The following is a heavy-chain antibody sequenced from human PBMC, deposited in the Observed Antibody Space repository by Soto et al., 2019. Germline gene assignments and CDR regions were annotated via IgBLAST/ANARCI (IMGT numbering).Heavy chain of an antibody. D-gene: IGHD3-22*01. Sequence: GGSLRLSCAASGFTFSSYAMSWVRQAPGKGLEWVSAISGSGGSTYYADSVKGRFTIPRDNSKNTLYLQMNSLRAEDTAVYYCAKGDYSDSSGYYYYYGMDVWGQGTTVTVSS. CDR3: AKGDYSDSSGYYYYYGMDV. J-gene: IGHJ6*02. CDR2: ISGSGGST. CDR1: GFTFSSYA. V-gene: IGHV3-23*01.